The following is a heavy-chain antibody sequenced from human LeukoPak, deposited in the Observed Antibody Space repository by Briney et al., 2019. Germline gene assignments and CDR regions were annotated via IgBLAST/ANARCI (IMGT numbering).Heavy chain of an antibody. D-gene: IGHD3-22*01. CDR2: ISAYNGNT. CDR3: ARARGYYDSSGYCFDY. J-gene: IGHJ4*02. V-gene: IGHV1-18*01. CDR1: GYTFTSYG. Sequence: ASVKVSCKASGYTFTSYGISWVRQAPGQRLEWMGWISAYNGNTNYAQKLQGRVTMATDTATSTAYMELRSLRSDDTAVYYCARARGYYDSSGYCFDYWGQGTLVTVSS.